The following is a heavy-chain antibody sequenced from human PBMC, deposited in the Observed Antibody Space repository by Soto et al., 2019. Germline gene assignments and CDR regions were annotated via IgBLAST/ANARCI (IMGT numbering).Heavy chain of an antibody. CDR2: IKSKTDGGTT. D-gene: IGHD3-10*01. Sequence: EVQLVESGGGLVKPGGSLRLSCAASGFTFSNAWMNWVRQAPGKGLEWVGRIKSKTDGGTTDYAAPVKGRFTISRDDSKNTLYLQMNSLKTEDTAVYYCTTVRYYYGSGSSPPRPFDYWGQGTLVTVSS. V-gene: IGHV3-15*07. J-gene: IGHJ4*02. CDR1: GFTFSNAW. CDR3: TTVRYYYGSGSSPPRPFDY.